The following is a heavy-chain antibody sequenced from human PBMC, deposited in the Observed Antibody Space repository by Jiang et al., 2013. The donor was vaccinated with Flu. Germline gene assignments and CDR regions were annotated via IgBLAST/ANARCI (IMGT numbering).Heavy chain of an antibody. V-gene: IGHV3-33*01. J-gene: IGHJ6*02. D-gene: IGHD4-11*01. CDR2: IWYDGSNK. CDR3: ARAKRTTVTTGGMDV. CDR1: GFTFSSYG. Sequence: GGGVVQPGRSLRLSCAASGFTFSSYGMHWVRQAPGKGLEWVAVIWYDGSNKYYADSVKGRFTISRDNSKNTLYLQMNSLRAEDTAVYYCARAKRTTVTTGGMDVWGQGTTVTVSS.